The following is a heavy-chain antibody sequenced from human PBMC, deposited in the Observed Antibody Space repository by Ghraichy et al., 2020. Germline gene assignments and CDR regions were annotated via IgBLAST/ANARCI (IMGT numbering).Heavy chain of an antibody. Sequence: GGSLRLSCAASGFTFSSYSMNWVRQAPGKGLEWVSSISSSSSYIYYADSVKGRFTISRDNAKNSLYLQMNSLRAEDTAVYYCARDYGPAEDYDFWSGAILDHLSWGQGTLVTVSS. CDR2: ISSSSSYI. D-gene: IGHD3-3*01. CDR3: ARDYGPAEDYDFWSGAILDHLS. J-gene: IGHJ5*02. V-gene: IGHV3-21*01. CDR1: GFTFSSYS.